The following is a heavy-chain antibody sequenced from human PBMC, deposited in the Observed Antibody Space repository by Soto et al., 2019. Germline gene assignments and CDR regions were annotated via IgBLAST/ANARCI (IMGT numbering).Heavy chain of an antibody. V-gene: IGHV3-73*01. D-gene: IGHD6-6*01. CDR3: TSSRAGYSSSYFDY. CDR2: IRSKANSYAT. CDR1: GFTFSGSA. Sequence: GGSLRLSCAASGFTFSGSAMHWVRQASGKGLEWVGRIRSKANSYATAYAASVKGRFTISRDDSKNTAYLQMNSLKTEDTAVYYCTSSRAGYSSSYFDYWGQGTLVTVSS. J-gene: IGHJ4*02.